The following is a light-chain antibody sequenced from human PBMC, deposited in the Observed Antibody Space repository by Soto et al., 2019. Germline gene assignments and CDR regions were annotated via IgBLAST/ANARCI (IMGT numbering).Light chain of an antibody. Sequence: EIVLTQSPGTLSLSPGERATLSCKASHSVSSIYLAWYQQKPGQAPRLLIYGASSRATGIPDRFSGSGSGTDFTLTICRLEPEDFAVYYCQQYGSSPPYTFGQGTKVEIK. CDR2: GAS. CDR3: QQYGSSPPYT. CDR1: HSVSSIY. V-gene: IGKV3-20*01. J-gene: IGKJ2*01.